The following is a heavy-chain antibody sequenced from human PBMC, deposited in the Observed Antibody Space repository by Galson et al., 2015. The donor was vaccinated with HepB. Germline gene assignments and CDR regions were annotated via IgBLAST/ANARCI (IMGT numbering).Heavy chain of an antibody. D-gene: IGHD3-16*01. CDR3: ARAQSQGDLRPLDY. CDR2: IKQDGSEK. Sequence: SLRLSCAASGFTFSSYWMSWVRQAPGKGLEWVANIKQDGSEKYYVDSVKGRFTISRDNAKNSLYLQMNSLRAEDTAVYYCARAQSQGDLRPLDYWGQGTLVTVSS. V-gene: IGHV3-7*03. CDR1: GFTFSSYW. J-gene: IGHJ4*02.